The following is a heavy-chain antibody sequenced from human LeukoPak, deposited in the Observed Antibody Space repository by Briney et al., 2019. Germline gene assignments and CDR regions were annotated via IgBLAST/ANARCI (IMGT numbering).Heavy chain of an antibody. CDR2: ISYDGSNK. Sequence: GRSLRLSCAASGFTFSSYAMHWVRQAPGKGLEWVAVISYDGSNKYYADSVKGRFTISRDNSKNTLYLQMNSLRPEDTAVYYCARDLDSCSGGSCYSFHYWGQGTLVTVSS. CDR3: ARDLDSCSGGSCYSFHY. D-gene: IGHD2-15*01. J-gene: IGHJ4*02. V-gene: IGHV3-30*14. CDR1: GFTFSSYA.